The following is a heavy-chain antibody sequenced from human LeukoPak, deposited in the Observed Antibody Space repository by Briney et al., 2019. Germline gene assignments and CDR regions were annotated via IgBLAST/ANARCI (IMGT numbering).Heavy chain of an antibody. J-gene: IGHJ6*02. CDR3: AKALGFGEPYYYYYGMDV. CDR1: GFTFNSYS. D-gene: IGHD3-10*01. Sequence: GGSLRLSCAASGFTFNSYSMNWVRQAPGKGLEWVSAISGSGGSTYYADSVKGRFTISRDNSKNTLYLQMNSLRAEDTAVYYCAKALGFGEPYYYYYGMDVWGQGTTVTVSS. V-gene: IGHV3-23*01. CDR2: ISGSGGST.